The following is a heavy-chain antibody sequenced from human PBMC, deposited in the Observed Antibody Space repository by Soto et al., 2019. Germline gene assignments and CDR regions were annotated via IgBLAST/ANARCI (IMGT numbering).Heavy chain of an antibody. CDR3: ARDIRGYSRAFDS. Sequence: SEPLSLSCTVSGGSVSSASYYWTCIRQPPGKGLEWIGYIYYSGGTNYNPSLKSRVTMSVDTFKNQFSLKLTSVTAADPAVYYCARDIRGYSRAFDSCCHRTRITVS. D-gene: IGHD5-18*01. CDR2: IYYSGGT. CDR1: GGSVSSASYY. J-gene: IGHJ4*01. V-gene: IGHV4-61*01.